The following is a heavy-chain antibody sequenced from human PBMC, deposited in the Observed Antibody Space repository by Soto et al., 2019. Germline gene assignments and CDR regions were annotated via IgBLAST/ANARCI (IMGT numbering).Heavy chain of an antibody. V-gene: IGHV1-69*01. CDR2: IIPIFGTA. CDR1: GGTFSSYA. D-gene: IGHD3-22*01. Sequence: QGQLVQSGAEVKKPGSSVKVSCKASGGTFSSYAISWVRQAPGQGLEWMGGIIPIFGTAKYAQKFQGRVTITGDESSSTAYMELSKLRSDDTAVYYFARVEAYYDSGGYYLYWGHGTLVTVSS. J-gene: IGHJ4*01. CDR3: ARVEAYYDSGGYYLY.